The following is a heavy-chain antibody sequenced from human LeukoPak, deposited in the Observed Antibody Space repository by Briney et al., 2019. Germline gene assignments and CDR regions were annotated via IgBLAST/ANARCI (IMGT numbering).Heavy chain of an antibody. CDR1: GFTFNDYE. Sequence: GGSLRLSCAASGFTFNDYEMTWVRQAPGKGLEWISYISSSGSITSHADSVKGRFTISRDNAKNSLYLQMNSLRAEDTAVYYCARIGGDSSGSYAFDIWGQGTMVTVSS. CDR2: ISSSGSIT. CDR3: ARIGGDSSGSYAFDI. D-gene: IGHD3-22*01. J-gene: IGHJ3*02. V-gene: IGHV3-48*03.